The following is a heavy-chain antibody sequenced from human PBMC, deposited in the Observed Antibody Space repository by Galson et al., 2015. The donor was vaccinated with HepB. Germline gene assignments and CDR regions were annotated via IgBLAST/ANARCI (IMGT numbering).Heavy chain of an antibody. CDR1: GFTFSSYW. Sequence: SLRLSCAASGFTFSSYWMSWVRQAPGKGLEWVANIKQDGSEKYYVDSVKGRFTISRDNAKNLLYLQMNSLRAEDTAVYYCARTFYYDSSGYYYGNYFDYWGQGTLVTVSS. V-gene: IGHV3-7*01. CDR3: ARTFYYDSSGYYYGNYFDY. CDR2: IKQDGSEK. D-gene: IGHD3-22*01. J-gene: IGHJ4*02.